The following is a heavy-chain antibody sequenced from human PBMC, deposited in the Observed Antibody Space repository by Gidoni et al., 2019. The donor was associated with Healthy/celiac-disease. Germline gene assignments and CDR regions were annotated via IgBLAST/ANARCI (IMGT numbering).Heavy chain of an antibody. CDR3: ARAITVTTGTVPFDY. J-gene: IGHJ4*02. V-gene: IGHV3-30-3*01. D-gene: IGHD4-4*01. Sequence: QVQLVDAGVGVVQPGRPLRLSCEASGFTCSSYAMHWVRQAPGKGLEWVAVISYDGSNKYYADSVKGRFTISRDNSKNTLYLQMNSLRAEDTAVYYCARAITVTTGTVPFDYWSQGTLVTVSS. CDR2: ISYDGSNK. CDR1: GFTCSSYA.